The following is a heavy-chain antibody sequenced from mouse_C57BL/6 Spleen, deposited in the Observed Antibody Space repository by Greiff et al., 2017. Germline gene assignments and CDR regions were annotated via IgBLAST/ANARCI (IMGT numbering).Heavy chain of an antibody. CDR3: TTRYDYDAYYFDY. D-gene: IGHD2-4*01. J-gene: IGHJ2*01. CDR1: GFNIKDDY. CDR2: IDPENGDT. Sequence: VQLQQSGAELVRPGASVKLSCTASGFNIKDDYMHWVKQRPEQGLEWIGWIDPENGDTEYASKFQGKATITADTSSNTAYLQLSSVTSEDTAVYYCTTRYDYDAYYFDYWGQGTTLTVSS. V-gene: IGHV14-4*01.